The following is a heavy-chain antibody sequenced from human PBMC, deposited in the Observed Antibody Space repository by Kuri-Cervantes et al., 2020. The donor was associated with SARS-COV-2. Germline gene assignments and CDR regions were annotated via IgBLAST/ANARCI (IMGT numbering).Heavy chain of an antibody. D-gene: IGHD1-26*01. CDR3: ASSLLLSLDY. Sequence: GGSLRLSCAASGFTFSSYGMHWVRQAPGKGLEWVAFIRYDGSNKYYADSVKGRFTISRDNSKNTLYLQMNSLRAEDTAVHYCASSLLLSLDYWGQGTLVTVSS. J-gene: IGHJ4*02. CDR2: IRYDGSNK. V-gene: IGHV3-30*02. CDR1: GFTFSSYG.